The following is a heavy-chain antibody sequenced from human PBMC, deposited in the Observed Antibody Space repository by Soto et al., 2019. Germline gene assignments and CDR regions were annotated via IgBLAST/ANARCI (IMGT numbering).Heavy chain of an antibody. D-gene: IGHD3-16*01. Sequence: RVLQTPRKGLEWLANIKHDGSEEYYVDSVKGRFSISRDNAKNSLYLQVNSLRAEDTAVYYCARVITDGYKTFYFDYWGQGTLVTVSS. CDR3: ARVITDGYKTFYFDY. V-gene: IGHV3-7*01. J-gene: IGHJ4*02. CDR2: IKHDGSEE.